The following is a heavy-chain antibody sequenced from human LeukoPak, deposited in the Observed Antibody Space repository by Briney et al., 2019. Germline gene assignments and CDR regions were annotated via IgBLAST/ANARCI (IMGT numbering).Heavy chain of an antibody. CDR2: FSYSGST. D-gene: IGHD3-22*01. J-gene: IGHJ4*02. V-gene: IGHV4-39*01. CDR3: GRNYYGSSGYYPYFFDY. CDR1: GVSISSSSYY. Sequence: SVTVSLTCTVCGVSISSSSYYWGWIRQPPGKVLEWIGSFSYSGSTYYNPSLKIRVTISVDTSKNQFSLKLSSETAADTAAYSCGRNYYGSSGYYPYFFDYWGQGTLVTVSS.